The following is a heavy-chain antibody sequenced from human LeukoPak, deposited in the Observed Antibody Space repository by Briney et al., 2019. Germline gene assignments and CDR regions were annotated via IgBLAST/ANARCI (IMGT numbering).Heavy chain of an antibody. D-gene: IGHD3-16*01. J-gene: IGHJ6*03. CDR3: ARVMSASVWRSYGSYYYYYYMDI. CDR2: INHSGST. Sequence: SSETLSLTCAVYGGSFSGYYWSWIRQPPGKGLEWIGEINHSGSTNYNPSLKSRVTISVDTSKNQFSLKLSSVTAADTAVYYCARVMSASVWRSYGSYYYYYYMDIWGKGTTVTVSS. V-gene: IGHV4-34*01. CDR1: GGSFSGYY.